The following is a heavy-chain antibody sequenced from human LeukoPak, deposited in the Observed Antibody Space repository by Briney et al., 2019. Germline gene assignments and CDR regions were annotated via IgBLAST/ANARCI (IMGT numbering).Heavy chain of an antibody. CDR1: RFTVSSNY. CDR3: ARVLLREYFDY. J-gene: IGHJ4*02. V-gene: IGHV3-53*01. Sequence: GGSLRLSCAASRFTVSSNYMSWVRQAPGKGLEWVSVIYSGGSTYYADSVKGRFTISRDNSKNTLYLQMNSLRAEDTAIYYCARVLLREYFDYWGQGTLVTVSS. CDR2: IYSGGST. D-gene: IGHD2-21*02.